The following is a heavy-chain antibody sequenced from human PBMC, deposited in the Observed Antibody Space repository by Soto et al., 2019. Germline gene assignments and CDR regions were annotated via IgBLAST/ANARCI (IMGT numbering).Heavy chain of an antibody. J-gene: IGHJ4*02. CDR3: ARLTIFGVPRVVAYYFDY. V-gene: IGHV4-39*01. CDR1: GGSISSSSYY. Sequence: PSETLSLTCTVSGGSISSSSYYWGWIRQPPGKGLEWIGSIYYSGSTYYNPSLKSRVTISVDTSKNQFSLKLSSVTAADTAVYYCARLTIFGVPRVVAYYFDYWGQGTLVTVSS. D-gene: IGHD3-3*01. CDR2: IYYSGST.